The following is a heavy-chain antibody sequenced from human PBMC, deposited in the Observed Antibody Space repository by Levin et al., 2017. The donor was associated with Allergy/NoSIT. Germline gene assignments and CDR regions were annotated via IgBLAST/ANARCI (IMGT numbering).Heavy chain of an antibody. Sequence: GESLKISCAASGFTFSSYAMSWVRQAPGKGLEWVSAISGSGGSTYYADSVKGRFTLSRDNSKNTLYLQMNSLRAEDTAVYYCAKAFSGYSGYDLHDACDIWGQGTMVTVSS. V-gene: IGHV3-23*01. CDR3: AKAFSGYSGYDLHDACDI. J-gene: IGHJ3*02. CDR1: GFTFSSYA. D-gene: IGHD5-12*01. CDR2: ISGSGGST.